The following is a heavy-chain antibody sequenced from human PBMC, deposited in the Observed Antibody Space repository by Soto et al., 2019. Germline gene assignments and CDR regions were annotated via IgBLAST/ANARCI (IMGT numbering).Heavy chain of an antibody. V-gene: IGHV1-18*01. Sequence: GASVKVSCKASGYTFTSYGISWVRQAPGQGLEWMGWISAYNGNTNYAQKLQGRVTMTTDTSTSTAYMELRSLRSDDTAVYYCARDLQVVTAVYYYYYMDVWGKGTTVTVSS. J-gene: IGHJ6*03. CDR1: GYTFTSYG. CDR3: ARDLQVVTAVYYYYYMDV. CDR2: ISAYNGNT. D-gene: IGHD2-2*01.